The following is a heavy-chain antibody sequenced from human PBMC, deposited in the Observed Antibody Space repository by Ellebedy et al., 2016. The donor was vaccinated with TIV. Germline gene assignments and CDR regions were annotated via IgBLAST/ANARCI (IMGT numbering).Heavy chain of an antibody. CDR3: ARTSTMVRGALDY. Sequence: GSLRLXCTVSDGSIRSYHWSWIRQSPGKGLEWIGYFHYSGTTNYNPSLKSRLFISVDTSKNQFSLNLSSVTAADTGVYYCARTSTMVRGALDYWGQGTLVTVSS. J-gene: IGHJ4*02. CDR2: FHYSGTT. V-gene: IGHV4-59*01. D-gene: IGHD3-10*01. CDR1: DGSIRSYH.